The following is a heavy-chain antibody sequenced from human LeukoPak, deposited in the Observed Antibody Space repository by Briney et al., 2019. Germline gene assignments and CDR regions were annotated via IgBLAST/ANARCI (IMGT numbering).Heavy chain of an antibody. V-gene: IGHV4-34*01. CDR2: INHRGST. CDR1: GGSFSGXY. CDR3: ARGPV. J-gene: IGHJ4*02. Sequence: VYGGSFSGXYWSXIRQPPGKGLEWIGEINHRGSTNYNPSLKRRVTISVDTSKNQFSLKLSSVTAADTAVYYCARGPVWGQGTLVTVSS.